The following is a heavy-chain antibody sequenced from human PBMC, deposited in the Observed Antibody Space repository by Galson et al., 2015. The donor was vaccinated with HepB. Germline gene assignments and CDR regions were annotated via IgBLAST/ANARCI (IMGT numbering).Heavy chain of an antibody. CDR2: ISSGGAGT. CDR1: GFTFSSYA. Sequence: SLRLSCAASGFTFSSYAMHWVRQAPGEGLEWVSTISSGGAGTFYTDSVKGRFTISRDNSKNTLYLQMNSPTAEDTAVYYCAKRNSACLDSWGQGTLVTVSS. J-gene: IGHJ5*01. V-gene: IGHV3-23*01. CDR3: AKRNSACLDS. D-gene: IGHD6-19*01.